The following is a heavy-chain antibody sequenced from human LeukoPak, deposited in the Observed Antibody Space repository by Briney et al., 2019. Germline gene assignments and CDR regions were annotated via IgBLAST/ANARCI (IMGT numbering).Heavy chain of an antibody. CDR3: ARDLQFSSSSNWFDT. J-gene: IGHJ5*02. CDR1: GGSISSYY. CDR2: IYTSGST. D-gene: IGHD6-6*01. V-gene: IGHV4-4*07. Sequence: SETLSLTCTVSGGSISSYYWSWIRQPAGKGLEWIGRIYTSGSTNYNPSLKSRVTLSRDTSKNQLSLRLTSVSAADTAVYYCARDLQFSSSSNWFDTWGQGTLVTVSS.